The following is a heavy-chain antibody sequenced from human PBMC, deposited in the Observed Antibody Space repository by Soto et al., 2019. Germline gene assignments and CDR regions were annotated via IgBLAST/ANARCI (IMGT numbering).Heavy chain of an antibody. CDR1: GGTFSSYS. J-gene: IGHJ4*02. V-gene: IGHV1-69*13. CDR3: ARDGGRHSGGIDY. Sequence: SVKVSCKASGGTFSSYSINWVRQAPGQGLEWMGEIIPIFGTANYAQKFQGRVTITADESTSTAYMELSSLRSEDTAVYYCARDGGRHSGGIDYWGQGTLVTVSS. D-gene: IGHD1-26*01. CDR2: IIPIFGTA.